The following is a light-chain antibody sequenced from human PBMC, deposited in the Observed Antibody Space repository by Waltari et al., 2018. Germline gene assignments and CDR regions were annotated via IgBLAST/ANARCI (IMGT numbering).Light chain of an antibody. Sequence: DIPMTRSPSTLSASVGDRVTITCLASQGISIWLAWYQQKPVKAPKLLIYKASSLESGVPSRFSGSGSGTEFTLTISSLQPEDFATYYCQQHNNDPWTFGQGTKVEIK. CDR3: QQHNNDPWT. CDR2: KAS. CDR1: QGISIW. V-gene: IGKV1-5*03. J-gene: IGKJ1*01.